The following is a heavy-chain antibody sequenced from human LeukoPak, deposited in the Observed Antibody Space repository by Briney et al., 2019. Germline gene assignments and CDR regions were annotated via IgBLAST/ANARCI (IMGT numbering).Heavy chain of an antibody. J-gene: IGHJ6*02. D-gene: IGHD4-4*01. CDR1: GYSFTSYW. Sequence: GESLKISCKGSGYSFTSYWIGWVRQMPGKGLEWMGIIYPGDSETRYSPSFQGQVTISADKSISTAYLQWSSLKASDTAMYYCARVDYSNYYYYYGMDVWGQGTTVTVSS. CDR2: IYPGDSET. CDR3: ARVDYSNYYYYYGMDV. V-gene: IGHV5-51*01.